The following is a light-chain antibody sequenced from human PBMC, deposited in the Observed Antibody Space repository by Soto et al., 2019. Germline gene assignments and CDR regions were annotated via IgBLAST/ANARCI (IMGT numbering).Light chain of an antibody. CDR3: QQYDTYTT. Sequence: DIQMTQSPSTLSASVEDRVTITCRASQSISSWLAWYQQKPGKAPKLLIYKASNLERGVPSRFSGSGSGTEFTLTISSLQPDDFAIYYCQQYDTYTTFGQGNTVEL. V-gene: IGKV1-5*03. J-gene: IGKJ1*01. CDR2: KAS. CDR1: QSISSW.